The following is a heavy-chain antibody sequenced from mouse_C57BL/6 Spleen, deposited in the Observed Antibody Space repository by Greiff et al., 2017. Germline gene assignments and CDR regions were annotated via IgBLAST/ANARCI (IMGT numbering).Heavy chain of an antibody. CDR2: IDPETGGT. V-gene: IGHV1-15*01. CDR1: GYTFTDYE. CDR3: TRWGMVTSLAMDY. D-gene: IGHD2-3*01. J-gene: IGHJ4*01. Sequence: QVQLQQSGAELVRPGASVTLSCKASGYTFTDYEMHWVKQTPVHGLEWIGAIDPETGGTAYNQKFKGKATLTVDKSSSTAYMELRSLTSEDSAVYDCTRWGMVTSLAMDYWGQGTSVTVSS.